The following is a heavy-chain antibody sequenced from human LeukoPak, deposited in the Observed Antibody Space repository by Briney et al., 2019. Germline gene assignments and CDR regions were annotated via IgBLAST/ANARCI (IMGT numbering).Heavy chain of an antibody. Sequence: PSETLSLTCTVSGGSISNYYWSWIRQPPGTGLECMGYIYYSGTTNYNPSLKSRVTISVDTSKNQFSLKLSSVTAADTAVYYCARHGGYSSPYLHWGQGTLVTVSS. CDR3: ARHGGYSSPYLH. CDR1: GGSISNYY. CDR2: IYYSGTT. J-gene: IGHJ1*01. V-gene: IGHV4-59*08. D-gene: IGHD6-13*01.